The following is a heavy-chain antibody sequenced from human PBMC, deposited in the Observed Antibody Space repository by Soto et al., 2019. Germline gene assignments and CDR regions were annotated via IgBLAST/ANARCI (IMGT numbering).Heavy chain of an antibody. V-gene: IGHV4-31*03. CDR3: ASDRVRRANKPYGIDV. D-gene: IGHD2-8*01. J-gene: IGHJ6*02. Sequence: QVQLQESGPGLVKPSHTLSLTCTVSGDSISGGPYFWTWIRQYPGKGLEWIGYIYYTGSSYYNPSLKSRLTISVHTSENQFSLQLTSVTAPDTAVYYCASDRVRRANKPYGIDVWGQGTTVTVSS. CDR2: IYYTGSS. CDR1: GDSISGGPYF.